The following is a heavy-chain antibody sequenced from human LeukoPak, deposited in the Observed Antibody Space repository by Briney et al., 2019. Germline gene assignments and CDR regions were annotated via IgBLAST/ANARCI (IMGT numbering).Heavy chain of an antibody. J-gene: IGHJ4*02. Sequence: GESLKISCKASEYSFTSYWIGWVRQMPGKGLEWVGNIQPGNPEIRYSPSFQGQVTLSADKSISTAYLQWSSLKASDTAMYYCARRHYYYDRSGFYYYFDTWGQGTLVTVSS. D-gene: IGHD3-22*01. V-gene: IGHV5-51*01. CDR3: ARRHYYYDRSGFYYYFDT. CDR1: EYSFTSYW. CDR2: IQPGNPEI.